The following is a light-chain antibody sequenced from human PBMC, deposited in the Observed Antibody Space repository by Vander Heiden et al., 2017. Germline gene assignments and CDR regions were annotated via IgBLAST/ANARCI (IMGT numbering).Light chain of an antibody. CDR3: AAWDDSLNGVM. Sequence: QSVLTQPPSASGTPGQRVTISCSGSNSNIGSNAVNWSQQFPGTAPKLLIYSTNQRPSGVPDRFSGSKSGTSASLAISGLRSEDEADYYCAAWDDSLNGVMFGGGAKLTVL. CDR2: STN. CDR1: NSNIGSNA. V-gene: IGLV1-44*01. J-gene: IGLJ3*02.